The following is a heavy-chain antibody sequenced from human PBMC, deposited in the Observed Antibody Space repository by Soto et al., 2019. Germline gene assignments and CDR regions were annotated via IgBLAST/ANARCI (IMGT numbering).Heavy chain of an antibody. V-gene: IGHV4-30-4*01. CDR1: GGSISSGDYY. CDR2: IYSSGST. Sequence: SETLSLTCTVSGGSISSGDYYWSWIRQPPGKGLEWIGYIYSSGSTYYNPSLKSRVTISVDTSKNQFSLKLSSVTAADTAVYYCASHCSSTSCYYYGMDVWGQRTTVTVSS. CDR3: ASHCSSTSCYYYGMDV. D-gene: IGHD2-2*01. J-gene: IGHJ6*02.